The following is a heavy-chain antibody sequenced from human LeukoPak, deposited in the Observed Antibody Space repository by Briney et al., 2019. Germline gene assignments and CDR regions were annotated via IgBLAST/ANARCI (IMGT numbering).Heavy chain of an antibody. CDR1: GGSFSAYY. D-gene: IGHD3-10*01. J-gene: IGHJ5*02. CDR3: ARQGIRYGSETYYMRGWFDP. V-gene: IGHV4-34*01. CDR2: INHSGNS. Sequence: SETLSLTCAVYGGSFSAYYWSWIRQPPGKGLEWIGEINHSGNSNYNPSLKSRVTISVDTSKNQFSLKLSSVTAADTAIYYCARQGIRYGSETYYMRGWFDPWGQGTLVTVSS.